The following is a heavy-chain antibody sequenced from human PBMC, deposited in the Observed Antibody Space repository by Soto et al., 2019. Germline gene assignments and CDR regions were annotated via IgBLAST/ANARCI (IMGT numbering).Heavy chain of an antibody. CDR3: ARPRFEARGIGDYYYGMDV. J-gene: IGHJ6*02. CDR1: GGSISSSSYY. D-gene: IGHD3-10*01. Sequence: SETLSLTCTVSGGSISSSSYYWGWIRQPPGKGLEWIGSIYYSGSTYYNPSLKSRVTISVDTSKNQFSLKLSSVTAADTAVYYCARPRFEARGIGDYYYGMDVWGQGTTVTVSS. CDR2: IYYSGST. V-gene: IGHV4-39*01.